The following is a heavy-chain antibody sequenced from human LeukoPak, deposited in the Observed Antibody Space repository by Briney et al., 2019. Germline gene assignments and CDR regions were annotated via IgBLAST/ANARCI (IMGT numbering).Heavy chain of an antibody. CDR1: GFTFSSYE. CDR2: ISSSGSTI. V-gene: IGHV3-48*03. J-gene: IGHJ1*01. Sequence: GGSLRLSCAASGFTFSSYEMNWVRQAPGKGLEWVSYISSSGSTIYYADSVKGRFTISRDNAKNSLYLQVNSLRAEDTAVYYCARGGTLEYFQHWGQGTLVTVSS. CDR3: ARGGTLEYFQH.